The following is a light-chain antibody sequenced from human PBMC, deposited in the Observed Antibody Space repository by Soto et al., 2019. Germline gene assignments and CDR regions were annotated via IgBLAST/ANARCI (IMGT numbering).Light chain of an antibody. CDR1: QSTLYSDGNTY. V-gene: IGKV2-30*01. CDR2: NVS. CDR3: MQGSHWPVT. J-gene: IGKJ4*01. Sequence: AGTAQSPLYLPVSLGQPASITFRSTQSTLYSDGNTYLNWFQQWPGRSPRRLTYNVSNRDYGVPDRFSGSGSGTDFTLTISRVEAEDVGVYFCMQGSHWPVTFGGGTKV.